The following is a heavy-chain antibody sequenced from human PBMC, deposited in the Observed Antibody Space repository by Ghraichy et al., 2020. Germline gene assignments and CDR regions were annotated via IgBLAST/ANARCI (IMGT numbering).Heavy chain of an antibody. CDR2: INSDGSST. CDR3: ARGGGYSGSSCGY. CDR1: GFTFSSYW. V-gene: IGHV3-74*01. D-gene: IGHD1-26*01. J-gene: IGHJ4*02. Sequence: ETLSLTCAASGFTFSSYWMHWVRQAPGKGLVWVSRINSDGSSTSYADSVKGRFTISRDNAKNTLYLQMNSLRAEDTAVYYCARGGGYSGSSCGYWGQGTLVTVSS.